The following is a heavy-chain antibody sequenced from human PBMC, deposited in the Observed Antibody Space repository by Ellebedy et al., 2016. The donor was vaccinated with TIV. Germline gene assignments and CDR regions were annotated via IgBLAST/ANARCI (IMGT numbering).Heavy chain of an antibody. CDR1: GDSISSSSYY. CDR2: IHYGGNI. V-gene: IGHV4-39*07. J-gene: IGHJ4*02. Sequence: MPSETLSLTCIVSGDSISSSSYYCAWIRQPPGRGLEGIGSIHYGGNIYHNPSLKSRVTISIDMSKKEISLNLSSVTAADTAIYYCARDRDVTSRGILDYWGQGILVTVSS. D-gene: IGHD5-24*01. CDR3: ARDRDVTSRGILDY.